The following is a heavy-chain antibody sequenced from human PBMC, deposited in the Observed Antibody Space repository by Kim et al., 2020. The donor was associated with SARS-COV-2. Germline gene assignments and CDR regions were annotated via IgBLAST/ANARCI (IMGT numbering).Heavy chain of an antibody. CDR1: GFTFSSYG. V-gene: IGHV3-33*01. Sequence: GGSLRLSCAASGFTFSSYGMHWVRQAPGKGLEWVAVIWYDGSKKYYADSVKGRFTISRDNSKNTLYLQMNSLRAEDTAVYYCARDKTGFLLLNWGQGTLVTVSS. J-gene: IGHJ4*02. CDR2: IWYDGSKK. D-gene: IGHD1-26*01. CDR3: ARDKTGFLLLN.